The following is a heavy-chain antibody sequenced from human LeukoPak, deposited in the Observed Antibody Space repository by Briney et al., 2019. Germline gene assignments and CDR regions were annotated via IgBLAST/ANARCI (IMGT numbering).Heavy chain of an antibody. Sequence: GGSLRLSCAASGFTFSNAWMSWVRQAPGKGLEWVGRIKSKTDGGTTDYAAPVKGRFTISRDDSKNTLYLQMNSLKTEDTAVYCCTTDRYGSGSYGDYYYYYGMDVWGQGTTVTVSS. CDR3: TTDRYGSGSYGDYYYYYGMDV. CDR2: IKSKTDGGTT. J-gene: IGHJ6*02. V-gene: IGHV3-15*01. D-gene: IGHD3-10*01. CDR1: GFTFSNAW.